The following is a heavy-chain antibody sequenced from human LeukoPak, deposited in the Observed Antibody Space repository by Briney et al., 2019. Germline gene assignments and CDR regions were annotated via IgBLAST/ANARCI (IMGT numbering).Heavy chain of an antibody. CDR1: GFTLSDYY. J-gene: IGHJ4*02. CDR3: ARESGRSADY. CDR2: ISSSGGST. Sequence: GGSLRLSCEASGFTLSDYYMSWIRQAPGKGLEWISYISSSGGSTYYPDSVKGRFAISRDNAKNSLYLQMNSLRAEDTAVYYCARESGRSADYWDQGTLVTVSS. V-gene: IGHV3-11*04. D-gene: IGHD3-10*01.